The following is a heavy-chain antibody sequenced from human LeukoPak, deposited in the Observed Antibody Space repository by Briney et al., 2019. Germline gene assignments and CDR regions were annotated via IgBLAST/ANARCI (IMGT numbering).Heavy chain of an antibody. Sequence: SETLSLTCTVSGGSISSSSYYWGWIRQPPGKGLEWIGSIYYSGSTYYNPSLKSRVTISVDTSKNQFSLKLSSVTAADTAVYYCAVQRSRGEGWFDPWGQGTLVTVSS. CDR3: AVQRSRGEGWFDP. CDR2: IYYSGST. CDR1: GGSISSSSYY. J-gene: IGHJ5*02. V-gene: IGHV4-39*01. D-gene: IGHD3-10*01.